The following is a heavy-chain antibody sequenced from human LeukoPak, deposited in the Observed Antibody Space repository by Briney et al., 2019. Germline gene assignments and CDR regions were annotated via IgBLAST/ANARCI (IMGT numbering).Heavy chain of an antibody. J-gene: IGHJ6*03. Sequence: SETLSLTCAVYGGSFSGYYWSWIRQPPGKGLEWIGEINHSGSTNYNPSLKSRVTISVDTSKNQFSLKLSSVTAADTAVYYCARHGGFKYYYMDVWGKGTTVTVSS. D-gene: IGHD3-16*01. CDR3: ARHGGFKYYYMDV. CDR1: GGSFSGYY. CDR2: INHSGST. V-gene: IGHV4-34*01.